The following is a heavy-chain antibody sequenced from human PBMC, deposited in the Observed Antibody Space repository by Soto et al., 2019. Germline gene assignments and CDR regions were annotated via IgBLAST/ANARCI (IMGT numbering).Heavy chain of an antibody. Sequence: PSETLSLTCTVSGGSISSGGYYWSWIRQHPGKGLEWIGYIYYSGSTYYNPSLKSRVTISVDTSKNQFSLKLSSVTAADTAVYYCARSVPFAYSRFDPWGQGTLVTVSS. CDR3: ARSVPFAYSRFDP. V-gene: IGHV4-31*03. D-gene: IGHD4-4*01. J-gene: IGHJ5*02. CDR1: GGSISSGGYY. CDR2: IYYSGST.